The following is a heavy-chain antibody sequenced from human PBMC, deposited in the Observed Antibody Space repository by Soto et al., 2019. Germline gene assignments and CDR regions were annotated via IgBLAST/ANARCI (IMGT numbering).Heavy chain of an antibody. CDR1: GGTFSSYT. D-gene: IGHD3-10*01. V-gene: IGHV1-69*02. J-gene: IGHJ4*02. CDR2: IIPILGIA. Sequence: QVQLVQSGAEVKKPGSPVKVSCKASGGTFSSYTISWVRQAPGQGLEWMGRIIPILGIANYAQKFQGRVTITADKSTSTAYMELSSLRSEDTAVYYCARGFPYGSGSYSPEGFDYWGQGTLVTVSS. CDR3: ARGFPYGSGSYSPEGFDY.